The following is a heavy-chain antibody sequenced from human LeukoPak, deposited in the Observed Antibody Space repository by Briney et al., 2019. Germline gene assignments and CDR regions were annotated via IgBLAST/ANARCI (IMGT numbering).Heavy chain of an antibody. V-gene: IGHV1-8*01. Sequence: ASVMVSSTATVYTFSDYDVNWVRQARGQGLEWMGWVNPTSGDTGYAQKFQGRVTMTRSMSRNTAYMELSRLRSEDTAVYFCARVVMKAFYYYYMDVWGKGTTIIISS. CDR3: ARVVMKAFYYYYMDV. CDR1: VYTFSDYD. J-gene: IGHJ6*03. D-gene: IGHD2-21*01. CDR2: VNPTSGDT.